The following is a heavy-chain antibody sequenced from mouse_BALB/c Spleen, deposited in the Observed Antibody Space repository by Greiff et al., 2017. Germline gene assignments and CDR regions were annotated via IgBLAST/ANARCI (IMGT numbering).Heavy chain of an antibody. Sequence: EVQLVESGPGLVKPSQSLSLTCTVTGYSITSDYAWNWIRQFPGNKLEWMGYISYSGSTSYNPSLKSRISITRDTSKNQFFLQLNSVTTEDTATYYCASYYYGVYYFDYWGQGTTLTVSS. CDR3: ASYYYGVYYFDY. CDR2: ISYSGST. D-gene: IGHD1-1*01. J-gene: IGHJ2*01. CDR1: GYSITSDYA. V-gene: IGHV3-2*02.